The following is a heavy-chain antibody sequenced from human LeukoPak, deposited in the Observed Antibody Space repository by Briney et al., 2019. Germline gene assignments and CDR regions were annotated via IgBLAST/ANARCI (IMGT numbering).Heavy chain of an antibody. V-gene: IGHV1-18*01. J-gene: IGHJ5*02. D-gene: IGHD3-3*01. Sequence: ASVKVSCKASGYTFTSYGISWVPQAPGQGLEWMGWISAYNGNTNYAQKLQGRVTMTTDTSTSTAYMELRSQRSDDTAVYYCARDHLGHRVKYYDFRDCFDPWGQGTLVTVSS. CDR2: ISAYNGNT. CDR3: ARDHLGHRVKYYDFRDCFDP. CDR1: GYTFTSYG.